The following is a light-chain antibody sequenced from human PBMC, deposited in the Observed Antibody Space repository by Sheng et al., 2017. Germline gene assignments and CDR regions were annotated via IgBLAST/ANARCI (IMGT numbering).Light chain of an antibody. V-gene: IGKV3-20*01. J-gene: IGKJ1*01. CDR3: QQYGSSLPWT. CDR2: DAS. CDR1: QSIANNY. Sequence: VLTQSPGTLSLSPGERVTLSCRASQSIANNYLAWYQQKPGQAPRLLMHDASTGPLASQXGSVAVGLGQTSLSPSADYEPEDFAVYYCQQYGSSLPWTFGQGTKVEIK.